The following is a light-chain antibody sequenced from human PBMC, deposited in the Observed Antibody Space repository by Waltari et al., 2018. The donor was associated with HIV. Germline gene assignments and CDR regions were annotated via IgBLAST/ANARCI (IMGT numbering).Light chain of an antibody. J-gene: IGKJ2*01. CDR3: QQCGGSPGT. CDR2: DAS. Sequence: IVLTQSPATLSLSPGERATLSCGASQSVSSYLAWYQQKPDLAPRLLIYDASNRAPGIPDRFSGSGSGTEFTLTISRLEPEDFAVYYCQQCGGSPGTFGQGTKLEI. CDR1: QSVSSY. V-gene: IGKV3D-20*01.